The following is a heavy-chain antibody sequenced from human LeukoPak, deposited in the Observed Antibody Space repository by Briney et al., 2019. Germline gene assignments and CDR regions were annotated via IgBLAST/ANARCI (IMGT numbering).Heavy chain of an antibody. V-gene: IGHV1-18*01. J-gene: IGHJ4*02. Sequence: ASVKVSCKASGYTSTSYGISWVRQAPGQGLEWMGWISGNNDNTNFAQKFQGRVTMTTDTSTSTAYLELRSVRSDETAVYYCARAPAYCNNGVCSKYYFDYWGQGTLVTVSS. D-gene: IGHD2-8*01. CDR1: GYTSTSYG. CDR3: ARAPAYCNNGVCSKYYFDY. CDR2: ISGNNDNT.